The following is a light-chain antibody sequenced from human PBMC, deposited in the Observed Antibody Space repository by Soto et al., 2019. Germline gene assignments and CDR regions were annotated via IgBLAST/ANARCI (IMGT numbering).Light chain of an antibody. CDR1: SSHVGGYNY. Sequence: QSALTQPASVSGSPGQSITISCTGTSSHVGGYNYVSWYQQHPGIAPKLMISEVSNRPSGVSNRFSGSKSGNTASLTISGLQAEDEADYYCSSYTSSSTLVFGGGTKLTVL. V-gene: IGLV2-14*01. CDR2: EVS. J-gene: IGLJ2*01. CDR3: SSYTSSSTLV.